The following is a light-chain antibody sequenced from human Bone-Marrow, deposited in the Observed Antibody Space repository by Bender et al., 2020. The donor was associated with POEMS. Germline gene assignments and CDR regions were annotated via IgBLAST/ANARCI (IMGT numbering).Light chain of an antibody. CDR2: RND. CDR1: SSNIGAHA. Sequence: QSVLTQPPSASGTPGQRVTISCSGGSSNIGAHAVNWYQQLPGTAPKLLICRNDQRPSGVPDRFSGSKSGSSASLAISGLQSEDEADYYCAVWDDSLNGWVFGGGTKLTVL. J-gene: IGLJ3*02. CDR3: AVWDDSLNGWV. V-gene: IGLV1-44*01.